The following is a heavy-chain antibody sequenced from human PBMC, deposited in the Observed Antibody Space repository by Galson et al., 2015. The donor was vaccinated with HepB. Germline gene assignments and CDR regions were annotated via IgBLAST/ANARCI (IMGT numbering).Heavy chain of an antibody. V-gene: IGHV4-59*01. D-gene: IGHD3-16*02. CDR3: ARVMITFGGVIAPGAFDI. Sequence: LSLTCTVSGGSISSYYWSWIRQPPGKGLEWIGYIYYSGSTNYNPSLKSRVTISVDTSKNQFSLKLSSVTAADTAVYYCARVMITFGGVIAPGAFDIWGQGTMVTVSS. J-gene: IGHJ3*02. CDR2: IYYSGST. CDR1: GGSISSYY.